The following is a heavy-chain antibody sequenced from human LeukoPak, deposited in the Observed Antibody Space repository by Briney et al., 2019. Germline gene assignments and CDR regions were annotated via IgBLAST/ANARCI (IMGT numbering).Heavy chain of an antibody. V-gene: IGHV3-23*01. J-gene: IGHJ5*02. CDR3: TKDRHSSGWPNWFDP. CDR2: ISGDAVSK. D-gene: IGHD6-19*01. Sequence: GGSLRLSCRGSGFTFSSYDMSWVRQAPGNGLEWVSSISGDAVSKYYAESVRGRFTISRDNSKDTLYLQMNSLRAEDTALYFCTKDRHSSGWPNWFDPWGQGSLVIVSS. CDR1: GFTFSSYD.